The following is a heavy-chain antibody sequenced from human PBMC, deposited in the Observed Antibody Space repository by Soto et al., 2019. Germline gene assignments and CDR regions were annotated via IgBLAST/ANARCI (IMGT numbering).Heavy chain of an antibody. Sequence: EGSLRLSCAASGFTFSSYEMNWVRQAPGKGLEWVSYISSSGSTIYYADSVKGRFTISRDNAKNSLYLQMNSLRAEDTAVYYCARARGVTIFSYGMDVWGQGTTVTVSS. CDR1: GFTFSSYE. CDR3: ARARGVTIFSYGMDV. CDR2: ISSSGSTI. D-gene: IGHD3-9*01. V-gene: IGHV3-48*03. J-gene: IGHJ6*02.